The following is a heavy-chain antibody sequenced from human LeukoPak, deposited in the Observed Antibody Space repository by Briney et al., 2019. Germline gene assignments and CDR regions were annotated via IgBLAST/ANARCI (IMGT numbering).Heavy chain of an antibody. Sequence: ASVKVSCKASGYTFTDFYIHWVRQVPGQSLEWMGWINPKSGDTDYLRKFQGRVTMTRDTSISAAYMDLTRLTSDDTAVYYCARGGAIVVVPFDYWGQGTLVTVSS. CDR3: ARGGAIVVVPFDY. J-gene: IGHJ4*02. V-gene: IGHV1-2*02. CDR2: INPKSGDT. D-gene: IGHD2-2*01. CDR1: GYTFTDFY.